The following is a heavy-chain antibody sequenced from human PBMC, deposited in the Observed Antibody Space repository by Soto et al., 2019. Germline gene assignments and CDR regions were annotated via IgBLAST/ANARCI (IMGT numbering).Heavy chain of an antibody. V-gene: IGHV1-2*02. CDR2: IDPRNGGT. Sequence: ASVKVSCKASGYTITAYYIHWVRQAPGQGLEWMGWIDPRNGGTVYAQKFQGRVTMTRDTSISTVYMDLSGLGSDDTALYFCARDDYGIYPYWGQGSLVTVYS. J-gene: IGHJ4*02. CDR1: GYTITAYY. CDR3: ARDDYGIYPY. D-gene: IGHD1-26*01.